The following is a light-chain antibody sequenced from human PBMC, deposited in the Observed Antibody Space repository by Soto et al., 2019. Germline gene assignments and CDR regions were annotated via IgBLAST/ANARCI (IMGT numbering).Light chain of an antibody. J-gene: IGKJ2*01. Sequence: EVVMTQSPLSLPVTLGQPASISCRSSQSLAYSDGNTYLNWFQQRPGQSPRRLIYKVSNRDSGVPDRFSGSGSGTDFTLKISGVEAEDVGVYYCMQGTHWPPYTFGQGTKLEIK. CDR1: QSLAYSDGNTY. CDR3: MQGTHWPPYT. V-gene: IGKV2-30*01. CDR2: KVS.